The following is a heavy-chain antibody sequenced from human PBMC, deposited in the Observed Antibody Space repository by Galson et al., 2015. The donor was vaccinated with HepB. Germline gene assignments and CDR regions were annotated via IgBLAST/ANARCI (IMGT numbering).Heavy chain of an antibody. V-gene: IGHV2-70*04. J-gene: IGHJ4*02. CDR2: IDWDDDK. D-gene: IGHD5-24*01. Sequence: PALVKPTPTLTLACTFSGFSLSTHGVRVSWIRQPPGKALEWLARIDWDDDKFYSESLRTRLTISKDTSKNLVVLTMTNMDPVDTATYFCARTSDGYRTFAHWSQGTPVTVSS. CDR1: GFSLSTHGVR. CDR3: ARTSDGYRTFAH.